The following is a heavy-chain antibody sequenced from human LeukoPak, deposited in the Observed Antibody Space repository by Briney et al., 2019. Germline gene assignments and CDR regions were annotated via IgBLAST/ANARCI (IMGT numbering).Heavy chain of an antibody. J-gene: IGHJ4*02. CDR2: INPSGGST. CDR3: ARDDLRYYDMTY. CDR1: GYTFTIYY. D-gene: IGHD3-22*01. V-gene: IGHV1-46*01. Sequence: ASVTVSCTASGYTFTIYYMHWVRQAPGQGLEWMGIINPSGGSTSYAQKFQGRVTMTRDTSTSTVYMELRSLRSEDTAVYYCARDDLRYYDMTYWGQGTLVTVSS.